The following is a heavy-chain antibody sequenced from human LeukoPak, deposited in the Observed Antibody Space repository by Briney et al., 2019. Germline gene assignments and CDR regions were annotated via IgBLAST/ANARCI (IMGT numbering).Heavy chain of an antibody. CDR3: ARAGGYGNNLGFDP. V-gene: IGHV3-21*01. Sequence: GGSLRVSCAASGFTFSSYSMNWVRQAPGKWLEWVSSISSSSSYIYYADSVKGRFTISRDNAKNSLYLQMNSLRAEDTAVYYCARAGGYGNNLGFDPWGQGTLVTVSS. CDR1: GFTFSSYS. CDR2: ISSSSSYI. J-gene: IGHJ5*02. D-gene: IGHD4-11*01.